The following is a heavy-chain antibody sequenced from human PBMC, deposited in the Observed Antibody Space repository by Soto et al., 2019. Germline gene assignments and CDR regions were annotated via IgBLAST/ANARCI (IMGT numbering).Heavy chain of an antibody. CDR3: ARDSGYSYGSVIWYFDL. Sequence: QVQLQESGPGLVKPSQTLSLTCTVSGGSISSGGYYWSWIRQHPGKGLEWIGYIYYSGSTYYNPSLKSRVTISVDTSKNQFSLKLSSVTAAETAVYYCARDSGYSYGSVIWYFDLWGRGTLVTVSS. D-gene: IGHD5-18*01. CDR1: GGSISSGGYY. V-gene: IGHV4-31*03. J-gene: IGHJ2*01. CDR2: IYYSGST.